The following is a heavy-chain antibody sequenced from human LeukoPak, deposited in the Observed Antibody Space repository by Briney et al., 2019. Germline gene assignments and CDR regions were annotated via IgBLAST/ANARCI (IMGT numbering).Heavy chain of an antibody. CDR2: IYTSGST. CDR1: GGSISSGSYY. CDR3: ARLSEWLLHPNFDY. Sequence: PSETLSLTCTVSGGSISSGSYYWSWIRQPAGKGLEWIGRIYTSGSTNYNPSLKSRVTISVDTSKNQFSLKLSSVTAADTAVYYCARLSEWLLHPNFDYWGQGTLVTVSS. V-gene: IGHV4-61*02. D-gene: IGHD3-3*01. J-gene: IGHJ4*02.